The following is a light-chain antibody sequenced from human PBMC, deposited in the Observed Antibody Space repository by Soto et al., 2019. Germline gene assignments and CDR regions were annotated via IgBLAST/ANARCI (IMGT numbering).Light chain of an antibody. CDR1: QSVSSY. J-gene: IGKJ3*01. CDR3: QQSYSTRFT. Sequence: DIQMTQSPCSLSASVGDRVTITCRASQSVSSYLIWYQQKPGKAPKLLIYAASSWQSGVPSRFSGSGSGTDFTLTISSLQPEDFATYYCQQSYSTRFTFGPGTKVDIK. CDR2: AAS. V-gene: IGKV1-39*01.